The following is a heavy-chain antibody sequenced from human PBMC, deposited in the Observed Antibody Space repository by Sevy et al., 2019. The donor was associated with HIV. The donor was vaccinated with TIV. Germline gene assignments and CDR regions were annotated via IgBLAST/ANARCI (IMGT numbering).Heavy chain of an antibody. J-gene: IGHJ6*02. D-gene: IGHD3-16*02. Sequence: GGSLRLSCAASGFNVNDNYMTWVRQAPGKGLEWVSIIHADGSSYYADSVKGLFTMSRDDSKNIVNLQMNSLRADDTAVYYCARDRRFCGNECYLYYYYGMDVWGQGTAVTVSS. CDR3: ARDRRFCGNECYLYYYYGMDV. CDR1: GFNVNDNY. V-gene: IGHV3-53*01. CDR2: IHADGSS.